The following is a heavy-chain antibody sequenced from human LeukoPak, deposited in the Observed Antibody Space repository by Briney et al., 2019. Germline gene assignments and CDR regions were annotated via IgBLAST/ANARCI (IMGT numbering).Heavy chain of an antibody. CDR1: GFTPSSYS. CDR3: AREGTYYYDSSGPLDY. D-gene: IGHD3-22*01. J-gene: IGHJ4*02. CDR2: ISSSSSYI. Sequence: GGSLRLSCAASGFTPSSYSMNLVRQAPGKGLEWVSSISSSSSYIYYADSVKGRFTISRDNAKNSLYLQMNSLRAEDTAVYYCAREGTYYYDSSGPLDYWGQGTLVTVSS. V-gene: IGHV3-21*01.